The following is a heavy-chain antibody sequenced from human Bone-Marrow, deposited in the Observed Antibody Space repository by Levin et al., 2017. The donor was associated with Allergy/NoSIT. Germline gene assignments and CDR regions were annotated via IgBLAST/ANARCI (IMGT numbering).Heavy chain of an antibody. J-gene: IGHJ4*02. V-gene: IGHV3-64D*06. Sequence: ASVKVSCSASGFTFSSYAMHWVRQASGKGLEYVSVISSNGGSTSYADSVKGRFTISRDNSKNMLYLQMSSLRAEDAAVYYCVRGRDGYKWWGQGTLVTVSS. CDR2: ISSNGGST. D-gene: IGHD5-24*01. CDR1: GFTFSSYA. CDR3: VRGRDGYKW.